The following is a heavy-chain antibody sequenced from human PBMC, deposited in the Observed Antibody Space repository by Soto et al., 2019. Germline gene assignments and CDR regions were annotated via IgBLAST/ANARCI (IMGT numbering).Heavy chain of an antibody. CDR1: GFTFSSYD. J-gene: IGHJ6*02. CDR3: ARHRVILRPHYYGMDV. D-gene: IGHD3-16*02. V-gene: IGHV3-23*01. CDR2: ISGNGVTT. Sequence: EVQLLESGGGLVQPGGSQRLACAGSGFTFSSYDMSWVRQAPGKGLEWVSAISGNGVTTYYADSVKGRFTISRDNSKNTLYLQMNSLRAEDTAVYYCARHRVILRPHYYGMDVWGQGTTVTVSS.